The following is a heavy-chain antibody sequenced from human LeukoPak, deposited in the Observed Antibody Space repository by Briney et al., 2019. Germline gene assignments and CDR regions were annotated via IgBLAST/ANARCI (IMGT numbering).Heavy chain of an antibody. CDR2: IGTSSNNI. D-gene: IGHD1-7*01. Sequence: GGSLRLSCAASGLTFSRYNMTWVRQAPGKGLEWVSSIGTSSNNIYYTDSVKGRFTISRDNAKNSLYLQVDSLRVEDTAAYFCASGTVGNYALDYWGQGTLVTVSS. CDR1: GLTFSRYN. CDR3: ASGTVGNYALDY. V-gene: IGHV3-21*01. J-gene: IGHJ4*02.